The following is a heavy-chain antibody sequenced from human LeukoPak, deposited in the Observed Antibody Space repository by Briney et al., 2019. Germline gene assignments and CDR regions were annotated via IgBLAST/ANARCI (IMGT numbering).Heavy chain of an antibody. Sequence: SETLSLTCTVSGYSISSGYYWGWVRQPPGKGLEWIANLYHSGSTYYNPSLKSRVTISVDTSKNQFSLKLSSVTAADTAVYYCARVTYSIFDYWGQGTLVTVSS. CDR1: GYSISSGYY. CDR2: LYHSGST. J-gene: IGHJ4*02. CDR3: ARVTYSIFDY. D-gene: IGHD2-21*01. V-gene: IGHV4-38-2*02.